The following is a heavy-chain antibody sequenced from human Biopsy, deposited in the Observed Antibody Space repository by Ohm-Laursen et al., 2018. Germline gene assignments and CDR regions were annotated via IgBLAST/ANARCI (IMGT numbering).Heavy chain of an antibody. CDR2: IWSSGTT. J-gene: IGHJ4*02. CDR3: ARVVGAATGFDQ. D-gene: IGHD1-26*01. CDR1: GGSISGYY. Sequence: SDTLSLTCNISGGSISGYYWNWIRQSPGKGLEWIGYIWSSGTTDYNPSLQSRVSMSLELSTDQFSLKVDSVTAADTAVYYCARVVGAATGFDQWGQGIPVTVSS. V-gene: IGHV4-59*07.